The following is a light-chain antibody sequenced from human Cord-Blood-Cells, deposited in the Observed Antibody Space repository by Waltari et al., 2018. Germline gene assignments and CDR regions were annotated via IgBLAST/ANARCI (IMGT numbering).Light chain of an antibody. J-gene: IGLJ3*02. CDR3: QSYDSSLSGSV. Sequence: QSVLTQPPSVSGAPGQRVTIPCPCTCSNIGAGSDVTWYQKLPGTAPKLLIYGNSNRPAGVPDRFSGSKSGTSASLAITGLQAEDEADYYCQSYDSSLSGSVFGGGTKLTVL. CDR2: GNS. V-gene: IGLV1-40*01. CDR1: CSNIGAGSD.